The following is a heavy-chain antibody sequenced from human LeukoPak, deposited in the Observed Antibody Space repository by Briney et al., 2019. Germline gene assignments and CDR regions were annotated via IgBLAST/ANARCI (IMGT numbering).Heavy chain of an antibody. Sequence: SQTLSLTCAISGDSVSSNSAAWNWIRQSPSRGLEWLGRTYYRSKLYNDYAVWGKSLIPIHPATSKTQFSLQLNSVTPEDTAVYYCARGGSYSSGWYDYWGQGTLVTVSS. CDR3: ARGGSYSSGWYDY. CDR1: GDSVSSNSAA. J-gene: IGHJ4*02. CDR2: TYYRSKLYN. V-gene: IGHV6-1*01. D-gene: IGHD6-19*01.